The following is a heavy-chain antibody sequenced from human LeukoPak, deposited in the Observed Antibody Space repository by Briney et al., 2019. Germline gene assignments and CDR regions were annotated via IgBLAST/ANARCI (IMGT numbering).Heavy chain of an antibody. D-gene: IGHD2-21*02. CDR1: GGSISSGSYY. Sequence: PSETLSLTCTVSGGSISSGSYYWSWIRQPAGKGLEWIGRIYTSGSTNYNPSLKSRVTISVDTSKNQFSLKLSSVTAADTALYYCARAQTYGDSRLLLDYWGQGTLVTVSS. J-gene: IGHJ4*02. CDR3: ARAQTYGDSRLLLDY. V-gene: IGHV4-61*02. CDR2: IYTSGST.